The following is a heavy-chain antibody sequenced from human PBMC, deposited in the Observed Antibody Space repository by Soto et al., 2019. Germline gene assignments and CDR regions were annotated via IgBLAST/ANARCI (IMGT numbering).Heavy chain of an antibody. CDR2: IYYSGST. CDR1: GGSISSGDYY. D-gene: IGHD5-18*01. Sequence: LSLTCTVSGGSISSGDYYWSWIRQPPGKGLEWIGYIYYSGSTYYNPSLKSRVTISVDTSKNQFSLKLSSVTAADTAVYYCARVDTAMGLLDYWGQGTLVTVSS. J-gene: IGHJ4*02. V-gene: IGHV4-30-4*01. CDR3: ARVDTAMGLLDY.